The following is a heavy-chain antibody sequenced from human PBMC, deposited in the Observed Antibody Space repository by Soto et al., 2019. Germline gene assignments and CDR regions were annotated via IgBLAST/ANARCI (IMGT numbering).Heavy chain of an antibody. V-gene: IGHV3-30-3*01. J-gene: IGHJ5*02. CDR1: GFTFSSYA. D-gene: IGHD6-13*01. CDR2: ISYDGSNK. Sequence: GSLRLSCAASGFTFSSYAMHWVRQAPGKGLEWVAVISYDGSNKYYADSVKGRFTISRDNSKNTLYLQMNSLRAEDTAVYYCARDSSGRQQLVNNWFDPWGQGTLVTVSS. CDR3: ARDSSGRQQLVNNWFDP.